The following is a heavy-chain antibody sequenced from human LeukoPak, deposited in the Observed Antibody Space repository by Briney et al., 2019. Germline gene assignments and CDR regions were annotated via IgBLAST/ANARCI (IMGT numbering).Heavy chain of an antibody. CDR3: AKDLWFRESFDY. CDR1: GFTFSSYA. J-gene: IGHJ4*02. V-gene: IGHV3-23*01. Sequence: GGSLRLSCAASGFTFSSYAMSWVRQAPGKGLEWVSAISGSGGSAYYADSVKGRFTISRDNSKNTLYLQMNSLRAEDTAVYYCAKDLWFRESFDYWGQGTLVTVSS. CDR2: ISGSGGSA. D-gene: IGHD3-10*01.